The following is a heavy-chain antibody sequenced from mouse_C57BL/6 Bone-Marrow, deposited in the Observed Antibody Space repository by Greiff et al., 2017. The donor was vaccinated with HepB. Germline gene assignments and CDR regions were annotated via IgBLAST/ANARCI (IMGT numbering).Heavy chain of an antibody. CDR3: ARGGMTTSYAMDY. V-gene: IGHV5-6-5*01. CDR2: ISSGGST. Sequence: EVKLMESGGGLVKPGGSLKLSCAASGFTFSSYAMSWVRQTPEKRLEWVAFISSGGSTYYPDSVKGRFTISRDNARNIAYLQMSSLGSEDTAMYYCARGGMTTSYAMDYWGQGTSVTVSS. J-gene: IGHJ4*01. D-gene: IGHD2-4*01. CDR1: GFTFSSYA.